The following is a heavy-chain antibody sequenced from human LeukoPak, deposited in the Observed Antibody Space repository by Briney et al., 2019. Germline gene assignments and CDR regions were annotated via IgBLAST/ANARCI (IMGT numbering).Heavy chain of an antibody. CDR2: IYHSGST. CDR3: ARDQGPHYYDSSGYYAMTAFDI. V-gene: IGHV4-4*02. J-gene: IGHJ3*02. CDR1: GGSISSSNW. Sequence: SETLSLTCAVSGGSISSSNWWSWVRQPPGKGLEWIGEIYHSGSTNYNPSLKSRVTISVDKSKNQFSLKLSSVTAADTAVYYCARDQGPHYYDSSGYYAMTAFDIWGQGTMVTVSS. D-gene: IGHD3-22*01.